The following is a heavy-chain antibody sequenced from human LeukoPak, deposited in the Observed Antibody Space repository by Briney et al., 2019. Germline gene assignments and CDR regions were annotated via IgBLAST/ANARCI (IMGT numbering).Heavy chain of an antibody. CDR2: INPNSGGT. Sequence: GAPVKVSCKASGYTFTGYYMHWVRQAPGQGLEWMGWINPNSGGTNYAQKFQGRVTMTRDTSISTAYMELSRLRSDDTAVYYCARGKIKHYYDSSGYYYYFDYWGQGTLVTVSS. J-gene: IGHJ4*02. D-gene: IGHD3-22*01. CDR1: GYTFTGYY. V-gene: IGHV1-2*02. CDR3: ARGKIKHYYDSSGYYYYFDY.